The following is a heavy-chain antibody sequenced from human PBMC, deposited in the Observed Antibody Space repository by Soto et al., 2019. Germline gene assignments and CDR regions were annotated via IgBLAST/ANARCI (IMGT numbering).Heavy chain of an antibody. CDR3: AHFSDLEWFDP. D-gene: IGHD2-21*01. CDR2: IFYTGST. CDR1: GGSISRYF. Sequence: KPSETLSLTCTVSGGSISRYFWSWIRQSPGKGLEWIGYIFYTGSTTYNPSLKSRVTISIDTSKNQFSLKLSSLTAADTAVYYCAHFSDLEWFDPWGQGTLVTSPQ. V-gene: IGHV4-59*01. J-gene: IGHJ5*02.